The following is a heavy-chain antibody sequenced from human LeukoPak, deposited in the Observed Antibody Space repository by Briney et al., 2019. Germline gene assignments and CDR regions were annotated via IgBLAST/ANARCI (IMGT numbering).Heavy chain of an antibody. CDR3: ARDWRYFDY. J-gene: IGHJ4*02. CDR2: ISSSSSTI. V-gene: IGHV3-48*01. Sequence: PGGSLRLSCAASGFTFSSYSMNWVRQAPGKGLEWVSYISSSSSTIYYADSVKGRFTVSRDNAKNSLYLQMNSLRAEDTAVYYCARDWRYFDYWGQGTLVTVSS. CDR1: GFTFSSYS.